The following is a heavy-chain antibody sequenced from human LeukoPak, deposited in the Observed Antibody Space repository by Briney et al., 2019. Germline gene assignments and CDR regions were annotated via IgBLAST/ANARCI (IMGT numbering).Heavy chain of an antibody. CDR2: INPNSGGT. Sequence: ASVKVLCKASGYIFTGYYMHGVRQAPAQGLEWMGWINPNSGGTNHAQKFQGRVTMTRDTSISTAYMELSRLRSDDTAVYYCARVVRGVIMRYWGQGTLVTVSS. D-gene: IGHD3-10*01. CDR1: GYIFTGYY. J-gene: IGHJ4*02. CDR3: ARVVRGVIMRY. V-gene: IGHV1-2*02.